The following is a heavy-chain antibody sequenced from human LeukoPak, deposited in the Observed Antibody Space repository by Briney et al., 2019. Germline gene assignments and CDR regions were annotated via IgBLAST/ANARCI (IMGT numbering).Heavy chain of an antibody. Sequence: GASVKVSCKASGYTFTGYYMHWVRQAPGQGLEWMGWINPNSGGTNYAQKFQGRVTMTRDTSISTAYMELSRLRSDDTAVYYCARKGITGTLSFDYWGQGTLVTVSS. CDR1: GYTFTGYY. V-gene: IGHV1-2*02. J-gene: IGHJ4*02. D-gene: IGHD1-20*01. CDR2: INPNSGGT. CDR3: ARKGITGTLSFDY.